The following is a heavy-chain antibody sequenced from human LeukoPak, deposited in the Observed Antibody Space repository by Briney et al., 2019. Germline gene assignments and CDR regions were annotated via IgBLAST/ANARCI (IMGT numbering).Heavy chain of an antibody. J-gene: IGHJ4*02. Sequence: SETLSLTCTVSGYSISSGYYWGWIRQPPGKGLEWIGSIYHSGSTYYNPSLKSRVTISVDTSKNQFSLKLSSVTAADTAVYYCARAPGYSYGYLIDYWGQGTLVTVSS. D-gene: IGHD5-18*01. CDR2: IYHSGST. V-gene: IGHV4-38-2*02. CDR3: ARAPGYSYGYLIDY. CDR1: GYSISSGYY.